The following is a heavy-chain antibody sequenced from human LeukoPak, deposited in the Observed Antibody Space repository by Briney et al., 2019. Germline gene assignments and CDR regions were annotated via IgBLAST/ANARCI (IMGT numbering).Heavy chain of an antibody. CDR1: GGASSSYA. V-gene: IGHV1-69*05. J-gene: IGHJ3*02. CDR3: AGGGGYPGAFDI. CDR2: IIPIFGTA. Sequence: SVKVSCKASGGASSSYAISWVRQAPGRGLEWMGGIIPIFGTANYAQKFQGRVTITTDESTSTVYMELSSLRPGDAAVYYCAGGGGYPGAFDIWGQGRMVAVSS. D-gene: IGHD3-16*01.